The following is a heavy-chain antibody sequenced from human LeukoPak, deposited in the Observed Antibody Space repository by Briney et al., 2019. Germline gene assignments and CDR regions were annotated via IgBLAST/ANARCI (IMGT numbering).Heavy chain of an antibody. D-gene: IGHD1-26*01. V-gene: IGHV4-61*01. Sequence: PSETLSLTCTVSGGSVSSGTYYWSWIRQPPGKGLEWIGYIYYSGSTNYNPSLKSRVTISVDTSKNQFSLKLSSVTAADTAVYYCARGSGSYYYDMDVWGQGTTVTVSS. CDR3: ARGSGSYYYDMDV. CDR2: IYYSGST. J-gene: IGHJ6*02. CDR1: GGSVSSGTYY.